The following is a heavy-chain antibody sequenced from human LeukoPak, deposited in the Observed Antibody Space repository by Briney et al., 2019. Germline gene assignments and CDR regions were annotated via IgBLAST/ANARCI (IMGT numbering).Heavy chain of an antibody. J-gene: IGHJ5*02. CDR2: IRSKAYGGTT. D-gene: IGHD2-2*03. V-gene: IGHV3-49*04. CDR3: TRDPGYCSSTSCHNWFDP. CDR1: GLTFGDYA. Sequence: PGRSLRLSCTASGLTFGDYAISWVRQAPGKGLEWVGFIRSKAYGGTTEYAASVKGRFTISRDDSKSIAYLQMNSLKTEDTAVYYCTRDPGYCSSTSCHNWFDPWGQGTLVTVSS.